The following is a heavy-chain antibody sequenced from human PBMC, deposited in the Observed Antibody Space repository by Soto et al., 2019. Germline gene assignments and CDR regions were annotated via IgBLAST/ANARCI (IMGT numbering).Heavy chain of an antibody. V-gene: IGHV3-15*01. D-gene: IGHD2-2*01. Sequence: GGSLRLSCAASGFTFSNAWMSWVRQAPGKGPEWVGRIKSKTDGGTTDYAAPVKGRFTISRDDSKNTLYLQMNSLKTEDTAVYYCPTGYCSSPSCYYYYYGMDVWGQGTTVTVSS. CDR1: GFTFSNAW. CDR3: PTGYCSSPSCYYYYYGMDV. J-gene: IGHJ6*02. CDR2: IKSKTDGGTT.